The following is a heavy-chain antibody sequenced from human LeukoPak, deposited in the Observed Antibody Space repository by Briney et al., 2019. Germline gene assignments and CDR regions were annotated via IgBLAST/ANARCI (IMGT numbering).Heavy chain of an antibody. D-gene: IGHD2-2*01. CDR3: AKAGRASCYDRLDF. Sequence: GGSLRLSCVVSGFTFSNYGMHWVRQAPGKGLEWISTICGTANNTYYADSVRGRLTISRDSSKNTLYPQMNSLRVDDTAIYYCAKAGRASCYDRLDFWGQGTLVTASS. J-gene: IGHJ4*02. V-gene: IGHV3-23*01. CDR1: GFTFSNYG. CDR2: ICGTANNT.